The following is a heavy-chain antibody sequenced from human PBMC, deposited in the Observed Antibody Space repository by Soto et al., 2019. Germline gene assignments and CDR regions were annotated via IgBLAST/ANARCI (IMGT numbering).Heavy chain of an antibody. CDR3: ARDPWLYSSSGYYMDV. D-gene: IGHD6-6*01. V-gene: IGHV3-66*01. CDR1: GFTVSSNY. CDR2: IYSGGST. J-gene: IGHJ6*03. Sequence: GGSLRLSCAASGFTVSSNYMSWVRQAPGKGLEWVSVIYSGGSTYYAESGKGRLTTSRDNSKNTLYLQMTSLRAEDTAVYYCARDPWLYSSSGYYMDVWGKGTTVTVSS.